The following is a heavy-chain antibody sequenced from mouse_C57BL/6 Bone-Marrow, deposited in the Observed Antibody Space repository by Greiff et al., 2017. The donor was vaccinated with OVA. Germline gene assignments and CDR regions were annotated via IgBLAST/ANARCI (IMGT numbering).Heavy chain of an antibody. CDR3: ARSRLRRDY. Sequence: EVKLVESGGGLVKPGGSLKLSCAASGFTFSDYGMHWVRQAPEKGLEWVAYISSGSSTIYYADTVKGRFTISRDNAKNTLFLQMTSLRSEDTAMYYCARSRLRRDYWGQGTTLTVSS. V-gene: IGHV5-17*01. CDR1: GFTFSDYG. J-gene: IGHJ2*01. CDR2: ISSGSSTI. D-gene: IGHD2-4*01.